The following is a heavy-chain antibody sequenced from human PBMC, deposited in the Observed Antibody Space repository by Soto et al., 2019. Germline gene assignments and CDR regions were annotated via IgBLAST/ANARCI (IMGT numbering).Heavy chain of an antibody. CDR3: ASELGVVTDDY. V-gene: IGHV1-3*01. CDR1: GYTFTSYA. CDR2: INAGNGNT. Sequence: QVQLVQSGAEVKKPGASVKVSCKASGYTFTSYAMHWVRQAPGQRLEWMGWINAGNGNTKYSQKFQGRVTITRDTSASTAYMELSSLRTDDTAVYYCASELGVVTDDYWGQGTLVTVSS. J-gene: IGHJ4*02. D-gene: IGHD2-21*02.